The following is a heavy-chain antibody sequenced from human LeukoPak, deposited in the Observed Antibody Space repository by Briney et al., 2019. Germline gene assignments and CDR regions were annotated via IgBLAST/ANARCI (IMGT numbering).Heavy chain of an antibody. D-gene: IGHD5-18*01. CDR3: ARTQRGYSYGRFEF. Sequence: GESLKISCKGSGYSFTNYWIVWVRQMPGKGLEWMGIIYPGDSDIRYSPSFQGQVTISADKSISTAYLQWSSLKASDSAMYYCARTQRGYSYGRFEFWGQGTLVIVSS. CDR2: IYPGDSDI. J-gene: IGHJ4*02. CDR1: GYSFTNYW. V-gene: IGHV5-51*01.